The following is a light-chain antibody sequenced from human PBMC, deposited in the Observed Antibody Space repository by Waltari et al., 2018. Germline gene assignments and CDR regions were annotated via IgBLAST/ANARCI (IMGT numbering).Light chain of an antibody. V-gene: IGKV3-11*01. Sequence: EIVLTQSPATLSLSPGERATLSCRASQSVSSYLAWYQRMPGQAPRLLIHSASNRATGIPARFSGSGSGTDFTLTISSLEPEDFAVYYCQQRSNWPRTFGQGTKVEIK. CDR1: QSVSSY. CDR3: QQRSNWPRT. CDR2: SAS. J-gene: IGKJ1*01.